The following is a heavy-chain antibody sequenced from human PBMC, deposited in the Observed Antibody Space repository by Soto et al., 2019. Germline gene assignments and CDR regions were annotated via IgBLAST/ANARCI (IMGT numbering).Heavy chain of an antibody. CDR1: GCTFTSCG. V-gene: IGHV1-18*01. J-gene: IGHJ6*02. CDR2: ISAYNGNT. Sequence: ASVKVSCKASGCTFTSCGISWVRQAPGQGLEWMGWISAYNGNTKYAQILQGRVTMTTDTPTSTAYMELRSLRSDDTAVYFCARGAVAGDYYYYYGMDVWGQGTTVTVSS. D-gene: IGHD6-19*01. CDR3: ARGAVAGDYYYYYGMDV.